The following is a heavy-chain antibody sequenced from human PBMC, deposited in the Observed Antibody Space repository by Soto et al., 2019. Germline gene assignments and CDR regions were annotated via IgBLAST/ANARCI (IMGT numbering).Heavy chain of an antibody. CDR1: GYTFTSYD. CDR2: MNPNSGNT. D-gene: IGHD3-10*01. V-gene: IGHV1-8*01. CDR3: TRMRLGASNEPTNWCGP. Sequence: QVQLVQSGAEVKKPGASVKVSCKASGYTFTSYDINWVRQATGQGLEWMGWMNPNSGNTGYAQKFQGRHTMTRNSSISPADMELSCLTSEDRAVYYCTRMRLGASNEPTNWCGPWGQGTPVTVSS. J-gene: IGHJ5*02.